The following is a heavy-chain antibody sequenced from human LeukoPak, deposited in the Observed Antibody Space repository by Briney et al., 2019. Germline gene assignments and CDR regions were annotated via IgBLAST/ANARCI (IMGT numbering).Heavy chain of an antibody. CDR1: GFTFDDYA. J-gene: IGHJ4*02. Sequence: GGSLRLSCAASGFTFDDYALHWVRQAPGKGLEWVSLISGDGGSTYYADSVKGRFTISRDNSKNSLYLQMNSLRTEDTALYYCAKDKRYSGYDPFDYWGQGTLVTVSS. CDR3: AKDKRYSGYDPFDY. CDR2: ISGDGGST. D-gene: IGHD5-12*01. V-gene: IGHV3-43*02.